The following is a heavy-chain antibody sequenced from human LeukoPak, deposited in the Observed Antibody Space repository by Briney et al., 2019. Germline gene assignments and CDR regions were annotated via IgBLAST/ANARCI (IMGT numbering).Heavy chain of an antibody. D-gene: IGHD2-15*01. V-gene: IGHV3-15*01. J-gene: IGHJ5*01. CDR3: TTDPGIVVVVAVP. Sequence: GGSLRLSCAASGFTFSNAWMSWVRQAPGKGREWVGRIKSKTDGGTTDYAAPVKGRFTISRDHSKNTLYLQMNSLNTEATAVYSCTTDPGIVVVVAVPWGQGTLVTVSS. CDR2: IKSKTDGGTT. CDR1: GFTFSNAW.